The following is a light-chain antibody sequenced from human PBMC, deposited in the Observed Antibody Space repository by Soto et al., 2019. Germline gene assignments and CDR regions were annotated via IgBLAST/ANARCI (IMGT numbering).Light chain of an antibody. CDR3: QQRYNTPLT. J-gene: IGKJ5*01. CDR2: GAS. V-gene: IGKV3-20*01. Sequence: IVLTQSPGTLSLTPGERATLSCRACQSVSSSDLAWYQQKPGQAPRLLIYGASSRATGIPDRFSGSGSGTDFTLTISRLEPEDFATYYCQQRYNTPLTFGQGTRLEIK. CDR1: QSVSSSD.